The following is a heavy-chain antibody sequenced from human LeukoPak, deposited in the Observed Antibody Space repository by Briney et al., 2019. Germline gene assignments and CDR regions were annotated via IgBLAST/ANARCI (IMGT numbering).Heavy chain of an antibody. D-gene: IGHD3-3*01. Sequence: SETLSLTCTVSGGSISSYYWSWIQQPPGKGLEWIGYIYYSGSTNYNPSLKSRVTISVDTSKNQFSLKLSSVTAADTAVYYCARAGSYDFWSGYQYYFDYWGQGTLVTVSS. CDR2: IYYSGST. J-gene: IGHJ4*02. V-gene: IGHV4-59*08. CDR1: GGSISSYY. CDR3: ARAGSYDFWSGYQYYFDY.